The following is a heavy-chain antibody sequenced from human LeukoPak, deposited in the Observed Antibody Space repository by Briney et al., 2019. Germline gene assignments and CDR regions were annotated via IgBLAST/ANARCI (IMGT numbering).Heavy chain of an antibody. D-gene: IGHD2-15*01. Sequence: ASVKVSCKASGYTFTSYDINWVRQATGQGREWMGWMNPNSGNTSYAQKFQGRVTMTRNTSISTAYMELSSLRSEDTAVYYCARCTVYCSGGSCYSGSHDPWGQGTLVTVSS. CDR1: GYTFTSYD. J-gene: IGHJ5*02. CDR2: MNPNSGNT. CDR3: ARCTVYCSGGSCYSGSHDP. V-gene: IGHV1-8*01.